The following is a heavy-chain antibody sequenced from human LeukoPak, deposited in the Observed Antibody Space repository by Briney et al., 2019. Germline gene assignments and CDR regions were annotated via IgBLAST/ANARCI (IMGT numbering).Heavy chain of an antibody. CDR2: INPSGGST. CDR3: ARILTAKNYGMDV. CDR1: GYTFTSYY. D-gene: IGHD2-8*01. J-gene: IGHJ6*02. Sequence: GASVKVSRKTSGYTFTSYYMHWVRQAPGQGLEWMGIINPSGGSTSYAQKFQGRVTMTRDTSTSTVYMELSSLRSEDTAVYYCARILTAKNYGMDVWGQGTTVTVSS. V-gene: IGHV1-46*01.